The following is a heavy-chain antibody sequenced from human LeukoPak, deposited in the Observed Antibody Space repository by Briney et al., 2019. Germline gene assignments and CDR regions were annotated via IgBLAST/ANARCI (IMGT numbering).Heavy chain of an antibody. CDR1: GFTFSSYA. D-gene: IGHD4-23*01. CDR2: ISGSGGST. CDR3: AKYRSFTVVPDVDY. J-gene: IGHJ4*02. V-gene: IGHV3-23*01. Sequence: PGGSLRLSCAASGFTFSSYAMSWVRQAPGKGLEWVSGISGSGGSTFSADSVKGRFTTSRDNSKNTLYLQMNSLRAEDTAVYYCAKYRSFTVVPDVDYWGQGTLVTVSS.